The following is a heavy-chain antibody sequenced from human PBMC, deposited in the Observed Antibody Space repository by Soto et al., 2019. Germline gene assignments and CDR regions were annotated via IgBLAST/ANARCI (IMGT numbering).Heavy chain of an antibody. J-gene: IGHJ4*02. CDR2: ISSSSSYI. CDR1: GFTFSSYS. D-gene: IGHD6-19*01. V-gene: IGHV3-21*01. Sequence: GSLRLSCAASGFTFSSYSMNWVRQAPGKGLEWVSSISSSSSYIYYADSVKGRFTISRDNAKNSLYLQMNSLRAEDTAVYYCARDTPGHSSGWYKLDYWGQGTLVTVSS. CDR3: ARDTPGHSSGWYKLDY.